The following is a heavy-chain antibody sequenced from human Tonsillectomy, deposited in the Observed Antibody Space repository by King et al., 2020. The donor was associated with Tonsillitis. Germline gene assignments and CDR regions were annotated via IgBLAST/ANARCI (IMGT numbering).Heavy chain of an antibody. CDR1: GFTFSSYG. J-gene: IGHJ6*02. V-gene: IGHV3-30*18. Sequence: VQLVESGGGVVQPGRSLRLSCAASGFTFSSYGMHWVRQAPGKWLEWVAVISYDGSNKYYADSVKSRFTISSDNSKNTLYLQMNSLRAEDTAVYYCAKELRAAAGPRRYGMDVWGQGTTVTVSS. CDR3: AKELRAAAGPRRYGMDV. D-gene: IGHD6-13*01. CDR2: ISYDGSNK.